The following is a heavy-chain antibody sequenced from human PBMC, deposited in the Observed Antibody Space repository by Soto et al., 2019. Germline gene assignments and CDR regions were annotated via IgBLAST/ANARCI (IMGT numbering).Heavy chain of an antibody. D-gene: IGHD4-4*01. J-gene: IGHJ6*02. CDR1: GFTFSSYG. Sequence: GGSLRLSCAASGFTFSSYGMHWVRQAPGKGLEWVAVISYDGSNKYYADSVKGRFTISRDNSKNTLYLQMNSLRAEDTAVYYCAKAAPQYSIPIYYYYYGMDVWGQGTTVTVSS. V-gene: IGHV3-30*18. CDR3: AKAAPQYSIPIYYYYYGMDV. CDR2: ISYDGSNK.